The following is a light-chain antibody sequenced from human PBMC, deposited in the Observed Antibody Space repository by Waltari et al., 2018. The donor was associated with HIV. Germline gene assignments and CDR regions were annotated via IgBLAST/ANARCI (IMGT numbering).Light chain of an antibody. CDR2: GVS. CDR3: STWDDRLNGPVV. Sequence: QSVLAHPPSASGTPGQWVTISCSGSRSNIGTKSATGQQHFPGTAPKLLIYGVSLRPSGVPARFSGSKFGTSASLVITGLQSGDEADYYCSTWDDRLNGPVVFGGGTRLTVL. J-gene: IGLJ2*01. V-gene: IGLV1-44*01. CDR1: RSNIGTKS.